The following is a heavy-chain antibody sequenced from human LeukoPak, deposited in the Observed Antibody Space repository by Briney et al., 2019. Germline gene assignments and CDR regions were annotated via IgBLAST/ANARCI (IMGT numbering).Heavy chain of an antibody. CDR1: GFTFPDYN. Sequence: GASVKVSCKASGFTFPDYNIHWVRQARGQGLAWLGYIKRNGGGTFYAQNFQGRATMTTDSSISTAYMELNSLISDDTAVYYCARELSGDVAGAPDYYGMDVWGQGTAVTVSS. CDR2: IKRNGGGT. CDR3: ARELSGDVAGAPDYYGMDV. J-gene: IGHJ6*02. V-gene: IGHV1-2*02. D-gene: IGHD5-24*01.